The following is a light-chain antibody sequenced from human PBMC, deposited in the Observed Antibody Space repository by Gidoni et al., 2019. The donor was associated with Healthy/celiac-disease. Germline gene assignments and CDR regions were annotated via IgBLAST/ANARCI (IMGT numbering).Light chain of an antibody. Sequence: DIVMTQSPDSLAVSLGERATINCKSSQSVLYSSNNKNYFAWYQQRPGQPPKLLIYWASTRESGVPDRFIGSGSETDFTLTISRLQAEDVAVYYCQQHYSTPSVGGGTKVEIK. CDR2: WAS. J-gene: IGKJ4*01. CDR3: QQHYSTPS. V-gene: IGKV4-1*01. CDR1: QSVLYSSNNKNY.